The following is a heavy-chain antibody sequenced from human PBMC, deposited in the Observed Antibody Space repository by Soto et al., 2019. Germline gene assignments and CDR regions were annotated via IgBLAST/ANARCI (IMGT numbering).Heavy chain of an antibody. D-gene: IGHD1-1*01. CDR1: GLTFSNAW. J-gene: IGHJ3*02. CDR2: IKSKTVGGTT. V-gene: IGHV3-15*01. Sequence: EVQLVESGGGLVKPGGSLRVSCAASGLTFSNAWMSWVRQAPGKGLEWVGRIKSKTVGGTTNFAAPVKGRFTISRDDSKNTLYLQLNSLKTEDTAVYYCTSTWNTHDAFDIWGQGTMVTVSS. CDR3: TSTWNTHDAFDI.